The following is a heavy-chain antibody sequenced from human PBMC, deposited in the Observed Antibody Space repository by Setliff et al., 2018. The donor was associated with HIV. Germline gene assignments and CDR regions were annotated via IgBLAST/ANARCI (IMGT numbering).Heavy chain of an antibody. CDR1: GFTFSAHQ. CDR2: IKADGTDK. CDR3: ARDWNGDGRSIDS. J-gene: IGHJ5*01. D-gene: IGHD1-1*01. V-gene: IGHV3-7*03. Sequence: GGSLRLSCAASGFTFSAHQMSWVRQPPGKGLEWVANIKADGTDKYYVDSVKGRFAISRDNSKNSLYLQMNSLRAGDTAVYYCARDWNGDGRSIDSWGQETLVTVSS.